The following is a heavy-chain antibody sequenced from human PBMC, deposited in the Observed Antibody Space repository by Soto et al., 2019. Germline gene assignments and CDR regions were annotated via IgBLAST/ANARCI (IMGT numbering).Heavy chain of an antibody. D-gene: IGHD1-26*01. Sequence: PGESLKISCKGSGYSFTSNWIGWVRQMPGKGLEWMGIIYPGDSDTRYSPSFQGQVTISADKSISTAFLQWSSLKDSDTAMYYCARRQNNGNSRAFDYWGQGTLVTVSS. CDR2: IYPGDSDT. CDR1: GYSFTSNW. CDR3: ARRQNNGNSRAFDY. V-gene: IGHV5-51*01. J-gene: IGHJ4*02.